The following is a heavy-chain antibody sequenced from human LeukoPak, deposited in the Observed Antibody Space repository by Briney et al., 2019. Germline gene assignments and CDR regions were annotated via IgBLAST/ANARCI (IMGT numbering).Heavy chain of an antibody. V-gene: IGHV3-23*01. CDR1: GFIFSTYA. Sequence: GGSLRLSCATSGFIFSTYALSWVRQAPGKGLEWASSISGSGGRTYHADSVKGRFTISRDSSKNTLYLQMNSLRAEDTALYYCAKLAYDASGSSRPSFDIWGQGTMVTV. CDR3: AKLAYDASGSSRPSFDI. CDR2: ISGSGGRT. J-gene: IGHJ3*02. D-gene: IGHD3-22*01.